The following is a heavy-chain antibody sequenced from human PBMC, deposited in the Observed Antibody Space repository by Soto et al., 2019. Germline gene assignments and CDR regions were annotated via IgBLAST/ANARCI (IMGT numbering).Heavy chain of an antibody. V-gene: IGHV4-31*02. D-gene: IGHD2-15*01. J-gene: IGHJ1*01. Sequence: SHSWPLGDCSVRSGAVHWRLLRQHPLKVLEWFGYIGYSGDTNYNPSLKSRVSISLDTSEHQFSLRLNSVTAADTAVYYCARRQRYCSGERHFCHDEGGQGTLVIVSS. CDR3: ARRQRYCSGERHFCHDE. CDR2: IGYSGDT. CDR1: DCSVRSGAVH.